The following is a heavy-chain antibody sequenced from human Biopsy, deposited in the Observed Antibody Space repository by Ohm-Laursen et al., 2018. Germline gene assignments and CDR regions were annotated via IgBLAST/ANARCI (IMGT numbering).Heavy chain of an antibody. CDR3: ARLYRLDDYWNDDPPDAFDV. J-gene: IGHJ3*01. Sequence: GTLSLTCTVSGGSITDDYWSWIRQSPGKGLEWIGFISKGGDTTYNPSLRGRVAMSVDTSKNQFSLKLSSVTAADTAIFFCARLYRLDDYWNDDPPDAFDVWGQGTRVTVSS. V-gene: IGHV4-59*01. D-gene: IGHD1-1*01. CDR2: ISKGGDT. CDR1: GGSITDDY.